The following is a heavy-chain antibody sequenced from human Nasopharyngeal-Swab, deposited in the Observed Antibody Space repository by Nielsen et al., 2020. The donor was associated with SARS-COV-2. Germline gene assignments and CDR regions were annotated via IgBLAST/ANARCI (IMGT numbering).Heavy chain of an antibody. CDR3: ARAKVVVVAASDY. CDR2: ISDSGGST. V-gene: IGHV3-23*01. Sequence: WIRQPPGKGLEWVSAISDSGGSTYYADSVKGRFTISRDNSKNTLYLQMNSLRAEDTAVYYCARAKVVVVAASDYWGQGTLVTVSS. D-gene: IGHD2-15*01. J-gene: IGHJ4*02.